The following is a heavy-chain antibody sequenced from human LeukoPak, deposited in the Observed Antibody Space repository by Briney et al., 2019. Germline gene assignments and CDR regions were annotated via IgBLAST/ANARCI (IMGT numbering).Heavy chain of an antibody. V-gene: IGHV4-39*01. Sequence: PSETLSLTCTVSGGSISSSTYYWGWIRRPPGMGLEWTGSIYYSGSTYYNPSLKSRTTVSVDTSKNQFSLKLSSVTAADTAVYYCVRGSTLRHYQYWGQGTLVTVSS. J-gene: IGHJ4*02. CDR3: VRGSTLRHYQY. CDR1: GGSISSSTYY. D-gene: IGHD3-16*01. CDR2: IYYSGST.